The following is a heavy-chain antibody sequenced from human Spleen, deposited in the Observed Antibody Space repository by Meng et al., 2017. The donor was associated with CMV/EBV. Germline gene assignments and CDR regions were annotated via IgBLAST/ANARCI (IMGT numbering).Heavy chain of an antibody. V-gene: IGHV1-2*02. Sequence: CKASGYPFTYDYIHWVRQAPGQGLEWMGWINPNTGDTNYAQKFQGRVSMTRDTSITTAYMELRSLTSDDTAVYYCARDGGNLDWVDPWGQGTLVTVSS. D-gene: IGHD4-23*01. J-gene: IGHJ5*02. CDR2: INPNTGDT. CDR1: GYPFTYDY. CDR3: ARDGGNLDWVDP.